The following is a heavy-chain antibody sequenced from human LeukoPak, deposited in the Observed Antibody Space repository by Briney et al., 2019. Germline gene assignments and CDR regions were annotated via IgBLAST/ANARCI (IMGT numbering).Heavy chain of an antibody. V-gene: IGHV4-59*08. CDR2: IYYTGKT. J-gene: IGHJ5*01. CDR1: GGSINDYY. Sequence: SETLSLTCTVSGGSINDYYWSWIPQSPEKGLECLAYIYYTGKTNYNPSLESRLTVSVDTSKNQVFLKLRSVTAADTAVYYCARQPGSFYEVGASDSWGQGTLVTVSS. CDR3: ARQPGSFYEVGASDS. D-gene: IGHD1-26*01.